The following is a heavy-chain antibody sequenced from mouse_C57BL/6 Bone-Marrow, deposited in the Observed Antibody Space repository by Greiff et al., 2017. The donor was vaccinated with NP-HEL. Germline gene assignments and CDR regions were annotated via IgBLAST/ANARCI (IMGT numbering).Heavy chain of an antibody. Sequence: EVKLEESGGGLVKPGGSLKLSCAASGFTFSSYAMSWVRQTPEKRLEWVATISDGGSYTYYPDNVKGRFTISRDNAKNNLYLQMSHLKSEDTAMYYCARDEGVYDGYYVGFAYWGQGTLVTVSA. D-gene: IGHD2-3*01. CDR1: GFTFSSYA. CDR3: ARDEGVYDGYYVGFAY. V-gene: IGHV5-4*01. CDR2: ISDGGSYT. J-gene: IGHJ3*01.